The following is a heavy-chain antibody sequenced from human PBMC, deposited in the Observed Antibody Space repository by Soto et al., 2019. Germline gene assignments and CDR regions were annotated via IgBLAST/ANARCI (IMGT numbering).Heavy chain of an antibody. Sequence: QVQLVESGGGVVQPGRSLRLSCAASGFTFSSYGMHWVRQAPGKGLEWVAVISYDGSNKYYADSVKGRFTISRDNAKNTLYLQMNSLRAEDTAVYYCAKDVGADHWGQGTLVTVAT. V-gene: IGHV3-30*18. D-gene: IGHD2-15*01. J-gene: IGHJ4*02. CDR1: GFTFSSYG. CDR2: ISYDGSNK. CDR3: AKDVGADH.